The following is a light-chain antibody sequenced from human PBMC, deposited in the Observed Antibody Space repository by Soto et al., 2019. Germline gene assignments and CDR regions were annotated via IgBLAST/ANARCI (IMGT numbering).Light chain of an antibody. J-gene: IGKJ2*01. CDR1: HSVSSN. V-gene: IGKV3-15*01. CDR2: GAS. Sequence: EVVMTQSPATLSVSPGERATLSCRASHSVSSNLAWYQQKPGQAPRLLIYGASTRATDIPARFCGSGSGTEFTLTISSLQSEDFAVYYCQQYNNWPPYTFGQGTKLEI. CDR3: QQYNNWPPYT.